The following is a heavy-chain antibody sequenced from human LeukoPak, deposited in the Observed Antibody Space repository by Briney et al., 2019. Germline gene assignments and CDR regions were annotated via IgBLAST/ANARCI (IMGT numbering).Heavy chain of an antibody. CDR3: AKDREWDDYAEYDY. J-gene: IGHJ4*02. D-gene: IGHD4-17*01. Sequence: GGSLRLSCAASGFTFSNNWMKWVRQAPGKGLEWVANIKHDGSAKFYVDSVKGRFTISRDNAKNTLYLQMNSLRADDTAVYYCAKDREWDDYAEYDYWGQGTLVTVSS. V-gene: IGHV3-7*05. CDR1: GFTFSNNW. CDR2: IKHDGSAK.